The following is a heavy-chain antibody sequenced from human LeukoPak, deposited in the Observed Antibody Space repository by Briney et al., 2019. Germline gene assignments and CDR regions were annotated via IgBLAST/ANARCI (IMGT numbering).Heavy chain of an antibody. CDR1: GFTFSTSW. V-gene: IGHV3-7*03. Sequence: GGSLRLSCAASGFTFSTSWMSWVRQVPGKGLEWVANIKKDGSETYYVDSVKGRFTTSRDNAKNSLYLQMNSLRAEDTAMYYCARGRYIGTTYYFDYWGQGTLVTVSS. CDR2: IKKDGSET. J-gene: IGHJ4*02. CDR3: ARGRYIGTTYYFDY. D-gene: IGHD3-9*01.